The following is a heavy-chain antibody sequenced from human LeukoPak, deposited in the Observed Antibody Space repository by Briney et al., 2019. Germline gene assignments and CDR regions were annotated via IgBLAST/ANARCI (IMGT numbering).Heavy chain of an antibody. D-gene: IGHD3-10*01. CDR2: IYYSGST. CDR3: ARQQRIGAHPSGYYGMDV. J-gene: IGHJ6*02. Sequence: SETLSLTCTVSGGSISSYYWSWIRQPPGKGLEWIGYIYYSGSTNYNPSLKSRVTISVDTSKNQFSLKLSSVTAADTAVYYCARQQRIGAHPSGYYGMDVWGQGTTVTVSS. V-gene: IGHV4-59*08. CDR1: GGSISSYY.